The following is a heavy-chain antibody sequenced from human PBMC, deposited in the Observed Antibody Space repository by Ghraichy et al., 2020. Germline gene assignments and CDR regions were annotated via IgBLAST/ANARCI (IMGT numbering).Heavy chain of an antibody. D-gene: IGHD6-13*01. Sequence: GSLRLSCAASGFTFSSYGMHWVRQAPGKGLEWVAVIWYDGSNKYYADSVKGRFTISRDNSKNTLYLQMNSLRAEDTAVYYCARGRIAAAGTLDYWGQGTLVTVSS. V-gene: IGHV3-33*01. CDR1: GFTFSSYG. CDR2: IWYDGSNK. CDR3: ARGRIAAAGTLDY. J-gene: IGHJ4*02.